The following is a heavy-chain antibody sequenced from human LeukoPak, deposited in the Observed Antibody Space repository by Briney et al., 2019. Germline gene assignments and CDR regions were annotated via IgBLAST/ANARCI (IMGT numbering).Heavy chain of an antibody. CDR1: GGSISSYY. V-gene: IGHV4-59*01. CDR2: IYYSGRT. D-gene: IGHD2-2*01. CDR3: ARSSTGSYFDC. Sequence: SETLSLTCTVSGGSISSYYWSWIRQPPGKGLEWIGYIYYSGRTNYNPSLKSRGTISVDTSKNQFSLKLSSVTAADTAVYYCARSSTGSYFDCWGQGTLVTVSS. J-gene: IGHJ4*02.